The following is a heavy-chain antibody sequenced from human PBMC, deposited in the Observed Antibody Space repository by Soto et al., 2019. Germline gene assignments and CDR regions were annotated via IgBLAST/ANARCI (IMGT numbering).Heavy chain of an antibody. CDR3: ARVDGVFGGRGRTFKYYHGMDV. J-gene: IGHJ6*02. V-gene: IGHV4-4*07. CDR2: IFTSGIT. D-gene: IGHD2-15*01. CDR1: GGSISSYY. Sequence: PSQTLSLTCTVSGGSISSYYWSWIRQPAGKELEWIGRIFTSGITDYNPSLKSRVTMSIDTSKDEFSLILNSVTAADTAVYYCARVDGVFGGRGRTFKYYHGMDVWGQGTTVTVSS.